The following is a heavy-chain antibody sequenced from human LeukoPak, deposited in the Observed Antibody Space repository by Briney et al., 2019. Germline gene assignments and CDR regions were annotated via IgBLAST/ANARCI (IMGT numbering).Heavy chain of an antibody. CDR3: ATVAYGGPYHYMDV. CDR2: IYSGGTT. D-gene: IGHD6-19*01. V-gene: IGHV3-66*02. J-gene: IGHJ6*03. Sequence: GGSLRLSCAASGFTGNRSYMTWVLQAPAKGLERVSVIYSGGTTYYADSVKGRFTVSRDNSKNTLYLQMGSLRAEDTAVYYCATVAYGGPYHYMDVWGGGTTVTVSS. CDR1: GFTGNRSY.